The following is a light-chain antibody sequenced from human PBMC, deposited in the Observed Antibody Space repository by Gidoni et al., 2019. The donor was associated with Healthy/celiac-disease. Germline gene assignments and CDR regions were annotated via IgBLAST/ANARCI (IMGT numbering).Light chain of an antibody. Sequence: QSALTQPPSASGSPGQSVTISCTGTSSDVGGYNYVSWYQQHPGKAPKLMIYEVSKRPSGVTDRFSGSKSGNMASLTVSGLQAEDEADYYCSSYAGSNKGVVFGGGTKLTVL. V-gene: IGLV2-8*01. CDR2: EVS. CDR3: SSYAGSNKGVV. J-gene: IGLJ2*01. CDR1: SSDVGGYNY.